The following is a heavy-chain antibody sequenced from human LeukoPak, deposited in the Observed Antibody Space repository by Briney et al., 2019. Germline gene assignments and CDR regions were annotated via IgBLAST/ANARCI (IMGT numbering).Heavy chain of an antibody. CDR2: ITSSSSYI. CDR3: ARDPYSGNYGAYYYYYMDV. Sequence: PGGSLRLSCAASGFTFSSYNMNWVRQAPGKGLECVSSITSSSSYIYYADSVKGRFNISRDNAKNSLYLQMDSLRVEDTAEYYCARDPYSGNYGAYYYYYMDVWGKGTTVTVSS. D-gene: IGHD1-26*01. J-gene: IGHJ6*03. V-gene: IGHV3-21*06. CDR1: GFTFSSYN.